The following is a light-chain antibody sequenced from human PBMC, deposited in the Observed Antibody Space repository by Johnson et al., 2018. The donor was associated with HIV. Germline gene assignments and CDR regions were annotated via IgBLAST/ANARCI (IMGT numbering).Light chain of an antibody. J-gene: IGLJ1*01. CDR3: GAWDSSLNAYV. CDR1: SSNIGNNY. Sequence: QSVLTQPPSVSAAPGQKVTISCSGSSSNIGNNYVSWYQQLPGTAPKLLIYENNKRPSVIPDRFSGSKSGTSATLDITGLQTGDEGDYYCGAWDSSLNAYVFGTGTNVTVL. CDR2: ENN. V-gene: IGLV1-51*02.